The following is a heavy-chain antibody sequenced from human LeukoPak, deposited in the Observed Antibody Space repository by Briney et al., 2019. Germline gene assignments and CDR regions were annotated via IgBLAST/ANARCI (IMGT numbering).Heavy chain of an antibody. CDR3: ARGVYGSGSSHDY. Sequence: GGCLGLPRASSGFPFSTLWVTGAPRARGKGRGGVANIKLDGSEKYYVDSVKGRFTISRDNAKNSLYLQMNSLRVEDTAVYYCARGVYGSGSSHDYWGQGTLVTVSS. CDR1: GFPFSTLW. V-gene: IGHV3-7*01. J-gene: IGHJ4*02. CDR2: IKLDGSEK. D-gene: IGHD3-10*01.